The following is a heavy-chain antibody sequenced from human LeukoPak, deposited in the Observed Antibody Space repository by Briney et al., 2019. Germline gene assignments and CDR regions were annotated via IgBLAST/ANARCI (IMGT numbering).Heavy chain of an antibody. V-gene: IGHV4-59*08. CDR3: ARQRITMVRGVKWYWFDP. CDR1: DDSITMYY. CDR2: VDHTGST. D-gene: IGHD3-10*01. Sequence: SETLSLTCTVSDDSITMYYWTWIRQPPGKGLEWIGYVDHTGSTNFNPSLNGRVSISRDTSKNQFSLKLSSVTAADTAVYSCARQRITMVRGVKWYWFDPWGQGTLVTVSS. J-gene: IGHJ5*02.